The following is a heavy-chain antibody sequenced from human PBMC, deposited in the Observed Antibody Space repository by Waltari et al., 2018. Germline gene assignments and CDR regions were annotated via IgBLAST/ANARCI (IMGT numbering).Heavy chain of an antibody. Sequence: QVQLQESGPGLVKPSETLSLTCTVSGGSISSYYWSWIRQPPGKGLEWIGYIYYSGSTNYNPSLKSLVTISVDTSQNQFSLKLSSVTAADTAVYYCARDARRRGPRSPGDYMDVWGKGTTVTISS. CDR2: IYYSGST. CDR3: ARDARRRGPRSPGDYMDV. V-gene: IGHV4-59*01. D-gene: IGHD3-10*01. CDR1: GGSISSYY. J-gene: IGHJ6*03.